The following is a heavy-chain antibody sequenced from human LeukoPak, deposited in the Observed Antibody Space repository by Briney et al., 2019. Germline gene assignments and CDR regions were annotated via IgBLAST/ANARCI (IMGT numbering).Heavy chain of an antibody. V-gene: IGHV3-9*03. CDR3: AKAGEPDYYDSSGYLYYFDY. Sequence: GRSLRLSCAASGFTFDDYAMHWVRQAPGKGLEWVSGISWNSGSIGYADSVKGRFTISRDNAKNSLYLQMNSLRAEDMALYYCAKAGEPDYYDSSGYLYYFDYWGQGTLVTVSS. CDR2: ISWNSGSI. D-gene: IGHD3-22*01. CDR1: GFTFDDYA. J-gene: IGHJ4*02.